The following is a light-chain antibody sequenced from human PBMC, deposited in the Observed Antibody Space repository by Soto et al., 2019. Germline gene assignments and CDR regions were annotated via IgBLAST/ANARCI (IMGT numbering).Light chain of an antibody. CDR3: QSYDSSLSGSV. CDR1: SSNIGAEYD. J-gene: IGLJ3*02. V-gene: IGLV1-40*01. Sequence: QSVLTQPPSVSGAPGQRVTISCTGSSSNIGAEYDVHWYKQAPGMAPQLLIYANSDRPSGVPDRFSGSNSGISASLAITGLQPEDEATYFCQSYDSSLSGSVFGGGTKVTVL. CDR2: ANS.